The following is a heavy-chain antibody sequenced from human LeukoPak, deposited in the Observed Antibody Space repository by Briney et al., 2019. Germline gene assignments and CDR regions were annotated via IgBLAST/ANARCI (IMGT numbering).Heavy chain of an antibody. V-gene: IGHV3-74*01. CDR1: GFTFSSTW. CDR3: VRDRYYVPDY. D-gene: IGHD3-10*02. CDR2: ITSDGRTT. J-gene: IGHJ4*02. Sequence: QPGGSLRLSCVASGFTFSSTWMHWFRQGAGKGLVWLSRITSDGRTTIYADSVEGRFTISRDNAKNTLYLQMNSLRVEDTAVYYCVRDRYYVPDYWGQGTLVTVSS.